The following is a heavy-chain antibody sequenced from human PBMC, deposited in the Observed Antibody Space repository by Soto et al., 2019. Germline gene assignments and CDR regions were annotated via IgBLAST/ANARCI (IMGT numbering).Heavy chain of an antibody. D-gene: IGHD3-22*01. Sequence: GGSLRLSCAASGFTFRSYGMHWVRQAPGKGLGWVAVIWYEGSNKYYADSVKGRFTISRDNSKNTLYLQMNSLRAEDTAVYYCARADYYDSSGPYYGMDVWGQGTTVTVSS. CDR2: IWYEGSNK. CDR1: GFTFRSYG. CDR3: ARADYYDSSGPYYGMDV. J-gene: IGHJ6*02. V-gene: IGHV3-33*01.